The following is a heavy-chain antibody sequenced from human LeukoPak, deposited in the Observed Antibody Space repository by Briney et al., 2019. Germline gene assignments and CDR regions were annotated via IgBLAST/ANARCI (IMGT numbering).Heavy chain of an antibody. V-gene: IGHV3-23*01. CDR1: GFTFNNCA. CDR2: ISGSGGST. Sequence: GGSLRLSFAASGFTFNNCAMNWVRQAPGKGLEWMSTISGSGGSTYYADSVKGRFTISRDNSKNTLYLQMNSLRVEDTAVYYCARGRPHGNDYWGQGTLVTVSS. CDR3: ARGRPHGNDY. D-gene: IGHD4-23*01. J-gene: IGHJ4*02.